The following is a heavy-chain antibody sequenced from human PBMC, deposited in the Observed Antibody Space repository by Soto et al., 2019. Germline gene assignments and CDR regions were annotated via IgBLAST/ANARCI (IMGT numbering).Heavy chain of an antibody. CDR2: INSDGSTT. Sequence: EVQLVESGGGLVQPGGSLRLSCAASGFTFSTYWMHWVRQAPGKGLVWVSRINSDGSTTDYADSVRGRFTLSRDNAKNTLYLQMNSLRAEDTAVYYCARDQGYCSGGSCYVAGYWGQGTLFTVSS. CDR3: ARDQGYCSGGSCYVAGY. J-gene: IGHJ4*02. D-gene: IGHD2-15*01. CDR1: GFTFSTYW. V-gene: IGHV3-74*01.